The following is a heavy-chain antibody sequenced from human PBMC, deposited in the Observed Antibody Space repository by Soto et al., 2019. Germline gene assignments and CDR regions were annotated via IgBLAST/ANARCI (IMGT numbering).Heavy chain of an antibody. CDR1: GGSISSSSYY. J-gene: IGHJ4*02. Sequence: SETLSLTCTVSGGSISSSSYYWGWIRQPPGKGLEWIGSIYYSGSTYYNPSLKSRVTISVDTSKNQFSLKLSSVTAADTAVYYCARRGYSGYDPNFDYWGQGTLVTVSS. CDR2: IYYSGST. V-gene: IGHV4-39*01. D-gene: IGHD5-12*01. CDR3: ARRGYSGYDPNFDY.